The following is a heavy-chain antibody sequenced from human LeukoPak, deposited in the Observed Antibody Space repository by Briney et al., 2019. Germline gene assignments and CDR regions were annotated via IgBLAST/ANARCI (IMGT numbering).Heavy chain of an antibody. CDR2: ISSSSSYI. Sequence: GGSLRLSCAASGFTFSSYSMNWVRQAPGKELEWVAFISSSSSYIYYADSVKGRFTISRDNSKNTLYLQMNSLRAEDTAVYYCARVTYGSGTYGAFDYWGQGTLVTVSS. V-gene: IGHV3-21*04. J-gene: IGHJ4*02. CDR1: GFTFSSYS. D-gene: IGHD3-10*01. CDR3: ARVTYGSGTYGAFDY.